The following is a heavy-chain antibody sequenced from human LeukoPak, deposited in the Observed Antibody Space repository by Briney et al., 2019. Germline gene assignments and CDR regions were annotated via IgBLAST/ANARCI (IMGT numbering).Heavy chain of an antibody. CDR1: GFTFSSYG. Sequence: GGSLRLSCAASGFTFSSYGMSWVRQAPGKGLEWVSAISGSGGSTYYADSVKGRFTISRDNSKNTLYLQMNSLRADDTAVYYCARDTLGEGEDANYAVYYFDYWGQGTVVTVSS. J-gene: IGHJ4*02. CDR3: ARDTLGEGEDANYAVYYFDY. CDR2: ISGSGGST. D-gene: IGHD4/OR15-4a*01. V-gene: IGHV3-23*01.